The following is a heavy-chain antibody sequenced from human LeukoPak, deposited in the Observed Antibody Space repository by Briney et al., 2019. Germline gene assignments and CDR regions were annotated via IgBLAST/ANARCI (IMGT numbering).Heavy chain of an antibody. D-gene: IGHD2-2*01. CDR2: TYYNSQWYN. J-gene: IGHJ4*02. Sequence: SQTLSLTCAISGVSVSRNNIAWNWIRLSPSRGLEWLGRTYYNSQWYNDYAVSVRSRITINPDTSKNQFSLQLNSVTPEDTAVYFCARGRDVVVVPAADFDYWGQGILVTVSS. CDR3: ARGRDVVVVPAADFDY. CDR1: GVSVSRNNIA. V-gene: IGHV6-1*01.